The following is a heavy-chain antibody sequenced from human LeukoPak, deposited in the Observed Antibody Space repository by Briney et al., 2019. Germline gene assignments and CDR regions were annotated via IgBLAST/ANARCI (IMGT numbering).Heavy chain of an antibody. CDR1: GFTFSGHW. V-gene: IGHV3-74*01. J-gene: IGHJ4*02. Sequence: GGSLRLSCAASGFTFSGHWMYWLRQAPGKGLAWVSRINGDGSATNYAGSMKGRVTMSRDNAKNILYLQMNSLREDDTAVYYCARDINGGLVHYWGQKTLVSVSS. D-gene: IGHD1-14*01. CDR2: INGDGSAT. CDR3: ARDINGGLVHY.